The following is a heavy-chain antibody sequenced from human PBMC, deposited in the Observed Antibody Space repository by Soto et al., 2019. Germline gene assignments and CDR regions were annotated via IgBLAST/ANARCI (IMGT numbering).Heavy chain of an antibody. D-gene: IGHD2-15*01. Sequence: EVHLMESGGGLVEPGGSLRLSCAASAFSFNTTWMTWVRQAPGKGLEWIGRIRSNPEGGSTDYAPPVRGRFTISRDDSKVAVHWQMAGLKTGARAVYFCPSVGGTFRRSNRGYWGQGTLVTVSS. J-gene: IGHJ4*02. V-gene: IGHV3-15*01. CDR1: AFSFNTTW. CDR2: IRSNPEGGST. CDR3: PSVGGTFRRSNRGY.